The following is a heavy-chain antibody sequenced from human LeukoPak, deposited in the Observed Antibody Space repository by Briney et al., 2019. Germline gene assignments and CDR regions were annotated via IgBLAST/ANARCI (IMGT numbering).Heavy chain of an antibody. CDR3: ARARYCSGGSCYSGKYNWFDP. J-gene: IGHJ5*02. Sequence: SSETLSLTCTVSGGSISSYYWSWIRQPAGKGLEWIGRIYTSGSTNYNPSLKSRVTMSVDTSKNQFSLQLSSVTAADTAVYYCARARYCSGGSCYSGKYNWFDPWGQGTLVTVSS. CDR1: GGSISSYY. V-gene: IGHV4-4*07. D-gene: IGHD2-15*01. CDR2: IYTSGST.